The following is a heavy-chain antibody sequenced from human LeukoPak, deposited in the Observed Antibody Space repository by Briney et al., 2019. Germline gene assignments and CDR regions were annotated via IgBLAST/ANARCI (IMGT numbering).Heavy chain of an antibody. Sequence: GGSLRLSCAASGFTVSSYAMNSVRHAPGEWLEWVSTIVGSGTNTYYANSVKGRFTISRDNSKNTLYLQMNSLRAEDTALYYCAKRLTYSSTWHYFDYWGQGTLVTVSS. CDR1: GFTVSSYA. CDR2: IVGSGTNT. CDR3: AKRLTYSSTWHYFDY. V-gene: IGHV3-23*01. J-gene: IGHJ4*02. D-gene: IGHD6-13*01.